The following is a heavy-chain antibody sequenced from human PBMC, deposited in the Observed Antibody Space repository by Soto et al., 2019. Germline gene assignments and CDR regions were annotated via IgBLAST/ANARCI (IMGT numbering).Heavy chain of an antibody. V-gene: IGHV4-4*02. CDR1: GTSISSSYW. D-gene: IGHD2-21*01. CDR2: IYHTGIT. Sequence: SSETLSLTCVVSGTSISSSYWWTWVRQSPGKGLEWIGEIYHTGITKYNPSLKTRVTISVDKSSNQFSLKLTSVTAADTAMYYCATLPPRIVVVLSEFPTWGQGSQVTVSS. J-gene: IGHJ5*02. CDR3: ATLPPRIVVVLSEFPT.